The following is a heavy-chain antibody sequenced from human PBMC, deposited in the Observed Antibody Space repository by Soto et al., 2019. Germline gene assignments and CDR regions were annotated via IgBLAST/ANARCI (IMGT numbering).Heavy chain of an antibody. Sequence: SETLSLTCAVYGGSFSGYYWSWIRQPPGKGLEWIGEINHSGSTNYNPSLKSRVTISVDTSKNQFSLKLSSVTAADTAVYYCARGYGSGSYSRVARFDPWGQGTLVTVS. CDR3: ARGYGSGSYSRVARFDP. D-gene: IGHD3-10*01. V-gene: IGHV4-34*01. CDR2: INHSGST. CDR1: GGSFSGYY. J-gene: IGHJ5*02.